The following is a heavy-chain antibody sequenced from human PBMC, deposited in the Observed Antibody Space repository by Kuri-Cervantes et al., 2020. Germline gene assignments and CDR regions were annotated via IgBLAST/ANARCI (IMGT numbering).Heavy chain of an antibody. CDR3: ARGIYCSSTSCYREEYYYYYMDV. V-gene: IGHV3-23*01. J-gene: IGHJ6*03. CDR2: IGGSGGST. Sequence: GESLKISCAASGFTFSSYSMNWVRQAPGKGLEWVSAIGGSGGSTYYADSVKGRFTISRDNSKNTLYLQMNSLRAEDTAVYYCARGIYCSSTSCYREEYYYYYMDVWGKGTTVTVSS. D-gene: IGHD2-2*02. CDR1: GFTFSSYS.